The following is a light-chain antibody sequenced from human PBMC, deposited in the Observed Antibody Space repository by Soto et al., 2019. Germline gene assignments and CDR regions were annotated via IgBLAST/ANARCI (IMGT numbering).Light chain of an antibody. CDR2: EVS. Sequence: QSVLTQPASMSGSPGQSITISCTGTSGDVGGFNYVSWYQQHPGKAPKLIIYEVSDRPSGISDRFSGSKSGNTASLGITGFQTGDEADYYCGSWDSSLSAYVFGTGTKVTVL. V-gene: IGLV2-14*01. CDR3: GSWDSSLSAYV. CDR1: SGDVGGFNY. J-gene: IGLJ1*01.